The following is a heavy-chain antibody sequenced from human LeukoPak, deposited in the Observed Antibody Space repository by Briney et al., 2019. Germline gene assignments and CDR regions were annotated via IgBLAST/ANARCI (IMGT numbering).Heavy chain of an antibody. D-gene: IGHD3-16*02. CDR2: INGNGDST. V-gene: IGHV3-23*01. CDR3: AKGRSSYPMDYIFDF. Sequence: GGSLRLPCAASGFTFSSYAMSWVRQAPGKGLEWVSAINGNGDSTYYADSVKGRFTISRDNSKNTLYLQMNSLRADDAAVYYCAKGRSSYPMDYIFDFWGQGTLVTVSP. CDR1: GFTFSSYA. J-gene: IGHJ4*02.